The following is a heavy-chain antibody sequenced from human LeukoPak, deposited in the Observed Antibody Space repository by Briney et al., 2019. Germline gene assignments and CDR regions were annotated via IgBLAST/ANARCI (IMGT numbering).Heavy chain of an antibody. CDR2: INTNTGNP. CDR3: ARGYCSGGSCLYPDY. J-gene: IGHJ4*02. V-gene: IGHV7-4-1*02. CDR1: GYTFTSYA. Sequence: ASVKVSCKASGYTFTSYAMNWVRQAPGQGLERMGWINTNTGNPTYAQGFTGRFVFSLDTSVSTAYLQISSLKAEDTAVYYCARGYCSGGSCLYPDYWGQGTLVTVSS. D-gene: IGHD2-15*01.